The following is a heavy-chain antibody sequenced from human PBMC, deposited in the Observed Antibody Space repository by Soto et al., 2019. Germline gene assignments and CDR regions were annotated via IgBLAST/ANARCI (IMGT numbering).Heavy chain of an antibody. Sequence: SVKVSCKASGGTFSSYAISWVRQAPGQGLEWMGGIIPIFGTANYAQKFQGRVTITADESTSTAYMELSSLRSEDTAVYYCARDVGEMATQSNAFDIWGQGTMVTVSS. D-gene: IGHD5-12*01. V-gene: IGHV1-69*13. CDR3: ARDVGEMATQSNAFDI. CDR1: GGTFSSYA. CDR2: IIPIFGTA. J-gene: IGHJ3*02.